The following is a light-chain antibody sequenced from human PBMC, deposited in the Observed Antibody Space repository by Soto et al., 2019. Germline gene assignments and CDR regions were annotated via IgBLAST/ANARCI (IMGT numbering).Light chain of an antibody. V-gene: IGLV2-14*01. CDR3: CSYASSTSYV. Sequence: QSVLTQPASVSGSPGQSITISCTGIYSDVGGYNFVTWYQQHPGKAPKLMIHDVDTRPSGVSNRFSGSKSGTTASLTISGLQPEDEADYYCCSYASSTSYVFGTGTKLTVL. J-gene: IGLJ1*01. CDR2: DVD. CDR1: YSDVGGYNF.